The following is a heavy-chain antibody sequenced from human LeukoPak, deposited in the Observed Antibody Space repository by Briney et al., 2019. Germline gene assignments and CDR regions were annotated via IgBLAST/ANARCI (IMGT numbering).Heavy chain of an antibody. CDR3: ARRYCSRTSCYVYFDY. CDR2: LSYGGINK. J-gene: IGHJ4*02. D-gene: IGHD2-2*01. CDR1: GFTLSRYW. Sequence: GGSLRLSCAASGFTLSRYWMSWVRQAPGKGLEWVAVLSYGGINKYYADSVKGRFTISRDNSKNTMFLQMNSLRAEDTAVYHCARRYCSRTSCYVYFDYWGQGTLVTV. V-gene: IGHV3-30-3*01.